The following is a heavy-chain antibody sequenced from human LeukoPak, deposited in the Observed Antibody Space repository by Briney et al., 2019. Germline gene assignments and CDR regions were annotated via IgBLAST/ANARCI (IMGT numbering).Heavy chain of an antibody. V-gene: IGHV3-7*01. CDR1: GFTFSSYW. J-gene: IGHJ4*02. D-gene: IGHD3-10*01. Sequence: GGSLRLSCAASGFTFSSYWMSWVRQAPGKGLEWVANIKQDGSEKYYVDSVKGRFTISRDNAKNSLYLQMNSLRAEDTAVYYCATYGSGSYYNAIFDYWGQGTLVTVSS. CDR3: ATYGSGSYYNAIFDY. CDR2: IKQDGSEK.